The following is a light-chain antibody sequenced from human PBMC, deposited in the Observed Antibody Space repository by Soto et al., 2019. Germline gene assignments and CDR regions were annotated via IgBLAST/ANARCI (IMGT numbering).Light chain of an antibody. CDR2: EGS. CDR3: CSYAGSSTYV. V-gene: IGLV2-23*01. CDR1: SSDVGSYNL. Sequence: LTQPASVSGSPGQSISISCTGTSSDVGSYNLVSWYQQHPGTAPKLMIYEGSKRPSGVSNRFSGSKSGNTASLTISGLQDEDEADYYCCSYAGSSTYVFGTGTKVTVL. J-gene: IGLJ1*01.